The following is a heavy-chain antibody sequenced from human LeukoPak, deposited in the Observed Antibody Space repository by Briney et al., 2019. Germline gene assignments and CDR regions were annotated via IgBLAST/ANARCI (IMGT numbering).Heavy chain of an antibody. D-gene: IGHD3-16*01. CDR2: IFYDGSKE. J-gene: IGHJ4*02. CDR3: ARDQALYFSYGDY. CDR1: GFTFSNYG. Sequence: GGSLRLSCAASGFTFSNYGMRWVRQAPGKGLEWLAAIFYDGSKEHYADTVKGRFTISRDNSKNTLYLQVNSLTADDTAVYYCARDQALYFSYGDYWGQGTLVTVSS. V-gene: IGHV3-33*01.